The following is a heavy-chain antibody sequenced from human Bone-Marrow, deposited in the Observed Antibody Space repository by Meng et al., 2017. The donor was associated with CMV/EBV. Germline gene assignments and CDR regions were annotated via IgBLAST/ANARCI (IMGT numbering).Heavy chain of an antibody. J-gene: IGHJ6*02. CDR2: ISSSSSYI. Sequence: GESLKISCAASGFTFSSYSMNWVRQAPGKGLEWVSSISSSSSYIYYADSVKGRSTISRDNAKNSLYLQMNSLRAEDTAVYYCARHVTLGYCSSTSCYPYYGMDVWGQGTTVTVSS. V-gene: IGHV3-21*01. CDR1: GFTFSSYS. D-gene: IGHD2-2*01. CDR3: ARHVTLGYCSSTSCYPYYGMDV.